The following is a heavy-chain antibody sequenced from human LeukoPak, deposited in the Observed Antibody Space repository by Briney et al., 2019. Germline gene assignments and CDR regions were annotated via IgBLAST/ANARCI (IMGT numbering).Heavy chain of an antibody. CDR2: IYYSGST. Sequence: SETLSLTCTVSGGSISSGDYYWSWIRQPPGKGLEWIGYIYYSGSTNYNPSLKSRVTISVDTSKNQFSLKLSSVTAADTAVYYCARTTLNCGGDCFLFDYWGQGTLVTVSS. J-gene: IGHJ4*02. D-gene: IGHD2-21*02. CDR1: GGSISSGDYY. V-gene: IGHV4-61*08. CDR3: ARTTLNCGGDCFLFDY.